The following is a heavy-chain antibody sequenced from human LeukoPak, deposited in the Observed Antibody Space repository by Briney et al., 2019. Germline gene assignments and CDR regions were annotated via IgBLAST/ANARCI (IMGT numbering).Heavy chain of an antibody. CDR2: ISGSGGST. D-gene: IGHD6-6*01. CDR3: ALSSSPCCFDY. V-gene: IGHV3-23*01. J-gene: IGHJ4*02. CDR1: GFTFSSYA. Sequence: GGSLRLSCAASGFTFSSYAMSWVRQAPGKGLEWVSAISGSGGSTYYADSVKGRFTISRDNFKNTLYLQMNSLRAEDTAVYYCALSSSPCCFDYWGQGTLVTVSS.